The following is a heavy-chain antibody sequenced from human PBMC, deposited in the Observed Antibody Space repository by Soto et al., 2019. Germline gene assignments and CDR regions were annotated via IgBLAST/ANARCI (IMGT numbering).Heavy chain of an antibody. V-gene: IGHV1-24*01. CDR3: ATLSTVTTNYYYYYYMDV. D-gene: IGHD4-17*01. CDR1: GYTLTELS. J-gene: IGHJ6*03. Sequence: ASVKVSCKVSGYTLTELSMHWVRQAPGKGLEWMGGFDPEDGETIYAQKFQGRVTMTEDTSTDTAYMELSSLRSEDTAVYYCATLSTVTTNYYYYYYMDVWGKGTKVTVSS. CDR2: FDPEDGET.